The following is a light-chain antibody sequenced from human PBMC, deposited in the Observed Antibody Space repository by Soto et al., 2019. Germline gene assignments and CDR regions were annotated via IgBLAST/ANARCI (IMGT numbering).Light chain of an antibody. CDR3: QQYDNLSALT. CDR2: DAS. J-gene: IGKJ4*01. V-gene: IGKV1-33*01. CDR1: QDISNY. Sequence: DIQMTQSPSSLSASVGDRVTITCQASQDISNYLNWYQQKPGKAPKLLIYDASNLETGVPSRFSGSGSGTDFTFTIRSLQPEDIATYYCQQYDNLSALTFGGGTTVDIK.